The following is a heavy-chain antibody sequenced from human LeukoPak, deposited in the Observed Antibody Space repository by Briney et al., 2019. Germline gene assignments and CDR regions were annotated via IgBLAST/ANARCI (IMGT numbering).Heavy chain of an antibody. CDR3: ARPKRPTYYYDSSVPNWFDP. J-gene: IGHJ5*02. D-gene: IGHD3-22*01. Sequence: SETLSLTCAVYGGSFSDSYWTWIRQPPGKGLEWIGEINHSGSTNYSPSLKSRVTISVDTSKNQFSLKLSSVTAADTAVYYCARPKRPTYYYDSSVPNWFDPWGQGTLVTVSS. CDR1: GGSFSDSY. V-gene: IGHV4-34*01. CDR2: INHSGST.